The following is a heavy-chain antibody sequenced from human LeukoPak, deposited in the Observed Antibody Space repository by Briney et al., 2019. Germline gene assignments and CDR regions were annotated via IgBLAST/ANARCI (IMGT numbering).Heavy chain of an antibody. V-gene: IGHV3-23*01. CDR2: ISGSGGST. D-gene: IGHD1-26*01. J-gene: IGHJ4*02. CDR3: ARVLGVGARNFDY. Sequence: PGGSLRLSCAASGFTFSSYAMSWVRQAPGKGLEWVSAISGSGGSTYYADSVKGRFTISRDNAKNSLYLQMNSLRAEDTAVYYCARVLGVGARNFDYWGQGTLVTVSS. CDR1: GFTFSSYA.